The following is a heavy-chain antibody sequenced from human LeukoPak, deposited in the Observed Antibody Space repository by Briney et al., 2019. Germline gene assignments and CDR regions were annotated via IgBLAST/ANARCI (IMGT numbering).Heavy chain of an antibody. D-gene: IGHD6-13*01. Sequence: PGGSLRLSCAASGFTFNSYAMSWVRQAPGKGLEWVSAISGSGGSTYYADSVKGRFTISRDNSKNTLYLQMNSLRAEDTAVYYCAKDVEPYYSTPNCFDPWGQGTLVTVSS. J-gene: IGHJ5*02. CDR3: AKDVEPYYSTPNCFDP. V-gene: IGHV3-23*01. CDR2: ISGSGGST. CDR1: GFTFNSYA.